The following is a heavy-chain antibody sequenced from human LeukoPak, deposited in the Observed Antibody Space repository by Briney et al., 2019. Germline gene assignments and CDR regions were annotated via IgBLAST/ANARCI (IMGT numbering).Heavy chain of an antibody. CDR2: IYYSGST. CDR1: GGSISSSSYY. D-gene: IGHD3-10*01. V-gene: IGHV4-39*01. CDR3: ASRLYGAGFDY. Sequence: KPSETLSLTCTVSGGSISSSSYYWGWIRQPPGKGLEWIGSIYYSGSTYYNPSLKSRVTISVDTSKNQFSLKLSSVTAADTAVYYCASRLYGAGFDYWGQGTLVTVSS. J-gene: IGHJ4*02.